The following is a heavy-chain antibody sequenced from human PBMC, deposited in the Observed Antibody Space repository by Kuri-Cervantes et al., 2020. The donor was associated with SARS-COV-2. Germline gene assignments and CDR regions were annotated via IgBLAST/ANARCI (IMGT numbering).Heavy chain of an antibody. CDR3: VGIWGNYRFDY. D-gene: IGHD3-16*01. CDR1: GGSISSSTYY. V-gene: IGHV4-39*01. J-gene: IGHJ4*02. Sequence: GSLRLSCTVSGGSISSSTYYWGWIRQPPGKGLEWIGTIYYSGSTDYNPSLKSRVTISVDTSKNQFSLKLTSVTAADTAVYFCVGIWGNYRFDYWGQGTLVTVSS. CDR2: IYYSGST.